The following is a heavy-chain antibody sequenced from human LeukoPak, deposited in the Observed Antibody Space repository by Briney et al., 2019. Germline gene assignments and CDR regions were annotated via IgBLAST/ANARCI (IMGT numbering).Heavy chain of an antibody. Sequence: GGSLRLSCVVSGFTFSSFGMHWVRQAPGKGLEWVALISYDGRNKYYADSVKGRFTIFRDNAKNSLYLQMNSLRAEDTAVYYCARTRGPLLPEHWGQGTLVTVSS. CDR1: GFTFSSFG. V-gene: IGHV3-30*03. CDR2: ISYDGRNK. CDR3: ARTRGPLLPEH. J-gene: IGHJ1*01. D-gene: IGHD3-22*01.